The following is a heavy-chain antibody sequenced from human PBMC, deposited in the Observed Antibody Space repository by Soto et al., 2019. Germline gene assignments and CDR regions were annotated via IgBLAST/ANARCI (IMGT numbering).Heavy chain of an antibody. V-gene: IGHV4-4*02. CDR3: ARAPFYDFWSGYYGCWFDP. J-gene: IGHJ5*02. D-gene: IGHD3-3*01. CDR1: GGSISSSNW. Sequence: QVQLQESGPGLVKPSGTLSLTCAVSGGSISSSNWWSWVRQPPGKGLEWIGEIYHSGSTNYNPSLKSRVTISVDKSKNQFSLKLSSVTAADTAVYYWARAPFYDFWSGYYGCWFDPWGQGTLVTVSS. CDR2: IYHSGST.